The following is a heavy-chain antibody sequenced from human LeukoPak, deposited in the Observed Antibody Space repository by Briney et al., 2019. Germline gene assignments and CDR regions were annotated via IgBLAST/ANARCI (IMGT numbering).Heavy chain of an antibody. CDR1: GFTFSTYW. Sequence: GGSLRLSCAASGFTFSTYWMNWVRQAPGKGLEWVANIKEDGSQKNYVDSVKGRFTISRDNSKNSLYLQMNSLRAEDTALYYCAKAHYYDSSGYLTPSDYWGQGTLVTVSS. D-gene: IGHD3-22*01. V-gene: IGHV3-7*03. CDR3: AKAHYYDSSGYLTPSDY. CDR2: IKEDGSQK. J-gene: IGHJ4*02.